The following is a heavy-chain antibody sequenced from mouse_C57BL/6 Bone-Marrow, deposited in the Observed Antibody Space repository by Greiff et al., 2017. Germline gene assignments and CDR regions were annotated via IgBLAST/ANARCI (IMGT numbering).Heavy chain of an antibody. Sequence: QVQLQQPGAELVKPGASVKLSCKASGYTFTSYWMHWVKQRPGQGLEWLGMIHPNSGSTNYNEKFKSKATLTVDKSSSTAYMQLSSLTSEDSAVYYCARSTTVVATNAYWGQGTLVTVSA. CDR1: GYTFTSYW. V-gene: IGHV1-64*01. CDR3: ARSTTVVATNAY. J-gene: IGHJ3*01. CDR2: IHPNSGST. D-gene: IGHD1-1*01.